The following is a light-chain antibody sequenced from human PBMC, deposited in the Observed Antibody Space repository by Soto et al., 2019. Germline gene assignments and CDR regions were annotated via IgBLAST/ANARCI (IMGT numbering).Light chain of an antibody. CDR1: SSDVGRYNL. Sequence: QSALTQPASVSGSPGQSITISCTGSSSDVGRYNLVSWYQQHPGKAPKLIIYEDIERPSGVSNRFSGSKSGNTASLTISGLQTEDEADYCCCSYAGGTSVVFGGGTQLTVL. CDR3: CSYAGGTSVV. J-gene: IGLJ2*01. V-gene: IGLV2-23*01. CDR2: EDI.